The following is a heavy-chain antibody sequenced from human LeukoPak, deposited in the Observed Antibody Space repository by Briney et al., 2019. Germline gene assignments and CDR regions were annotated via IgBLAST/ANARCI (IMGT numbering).Heavy chain of an antibody. D-gene: IGHD3-10*01. J-gene: IGHJ4*02. CDR1: GYIFTSYF. Sequence: ASVKVSCKASGYIFTSYFMHWVRQAPGQGLEWMGWISAYNGNTNYAQKLQGRVTMTTDTSTSTAYMELRSLRSDDTAVYYCARDYYGSGSYYSWGQGTLVTVSS. CDR2: ISAYNGNT. V-gene: IGHV1-18*04. CDR3: ARDYYGSGSYYS.